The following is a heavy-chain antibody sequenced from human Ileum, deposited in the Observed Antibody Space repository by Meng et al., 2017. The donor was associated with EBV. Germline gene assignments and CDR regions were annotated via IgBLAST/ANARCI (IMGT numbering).Heavy chain of an antibody. D-gene: IGHD6-19*01. CDR3: ARRGYSSGWYAYDY. J-gene: IGHJ4*02. V-gene: IGHV4-39*07. Sequence: QPQLRGSGPGLVKPSETLPLTCTVSGGSISGSSYYWGWIRQPPGRGLEWIGTIHYSGNTYYNPSLKSRVTISVDTSKNQFSLKLSSVTAADTAVYYCARRGYSSGWYAYDYWGQGTLVTVSS. CDR1: GGSISGSSYY. CDR2: IHYSGNT.